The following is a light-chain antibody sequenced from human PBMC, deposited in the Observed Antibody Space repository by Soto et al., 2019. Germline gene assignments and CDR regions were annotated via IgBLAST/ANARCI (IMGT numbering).Light chain of an antibody. CDR2: GAS. Sequence: EIVMTQSPATLSVSPGETTRLSCRASQSINSDVAWYQQKVGQTPRLLIHGASSRATGIPDRFSGSGSGTDFTLTISRLEPEDFAVYYCQQYGSSGRTFGQGTKVDIK. J-gene: IGKJ1*01. CDR1: QSINSD. CDR3: QQYGSSGRT. V-gene: IGKV3-20*01.